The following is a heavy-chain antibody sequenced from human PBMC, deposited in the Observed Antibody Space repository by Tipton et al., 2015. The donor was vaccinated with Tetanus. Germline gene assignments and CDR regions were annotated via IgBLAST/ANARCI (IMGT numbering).Heavy chain of an antibody. CDR3: ARRSLTNYGLDV. CDR2: INPDGRRT. Sequence: SLRLSCAASGFTFSNYGMHWVRQAPGKGLVWISRINPDGRRTNYADSVKGRFTISRDHAKNTVYLQMNSLRAEDTAVYFCARRSLTNYGLDVWGQGTPVTVS. D-gene: IGHD1-1*01. CDR1: GFTFSNYG. V-gene: IGHV3-74*01. J-gene: IGHJ6*02.